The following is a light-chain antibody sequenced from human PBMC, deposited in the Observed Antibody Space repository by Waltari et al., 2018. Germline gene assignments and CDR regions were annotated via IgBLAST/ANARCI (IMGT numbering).Light chain of an antibody. V-gene: IGKV4-1*01. CDR3: QQHYSTPRT. Sequence: DIVMTQSPDSLAVSLGERATIYCTSSQNILYSSNNKNYLAWYQLKPGQAPKLLFYWASTRESGVPDRFSGSGSGTEFTLTINSLQAEDVAVYYCQQHYSTPRTFGQGTKVEIK. CDR2: WAS. CDR1: QNILYSSNNKNY. J-gene: IGKJ1*01.